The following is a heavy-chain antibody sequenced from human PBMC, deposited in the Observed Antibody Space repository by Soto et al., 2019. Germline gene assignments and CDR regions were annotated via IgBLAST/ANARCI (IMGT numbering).Heavy chain of an antibody. J-gene: IGHJ5*02. V-gene: IGHV4-39*01. Sequence: SETLSLTCTVSGGSISSSSYYWGWIRQPPGKGLEWIGSIYYSGSTYYNPSLKSRVTISVGTSKNQFSLKLGSVTAADTAVYYCASRTRTYYDFWSGYYTDNWFDPWGQGTLVTVSS. CDR2: IYYSGST. CDR1: GGSISSSSYY. D-gene: IGHD3-3*01. CDR3: ASRTRTYYDFWSGYYTDNWFDP.